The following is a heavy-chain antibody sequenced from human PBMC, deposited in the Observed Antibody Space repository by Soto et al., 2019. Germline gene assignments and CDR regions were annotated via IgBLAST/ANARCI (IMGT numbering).Heavy chain of an antibody. J-gene: IGHJ6*02. V-gene: IGHV3-48*03. CDR3: ARVLTSSTRGMDV. D-gene: IGHD2-2*01. CDR2: ISSSGSTI. Sequence: GGSLRLSCVASGFTFSSYEMNWVRQAPGKGLEWVSYISSSGSTIYYADSVKGRFTISRDNAKNSLYLQMNSLRAEDTAVYYCARVLTSSTRGMDVWGQGSTVTVSS. CDR1: GFTFSSYE.